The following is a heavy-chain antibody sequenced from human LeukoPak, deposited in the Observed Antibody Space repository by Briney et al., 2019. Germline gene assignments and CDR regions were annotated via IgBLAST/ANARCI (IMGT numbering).Heavy chain of an antibody. J-gene: IGHJ5*02. CDR1: GGTFSSYA. CDR2: IIPIFGTA. D-gene: IGHD2-2*01. CDR3: ARIQVVPAATPTYNWFDP. V-gene: IGHV1-69*13. Sequence: SAKVSCKASGGTFSSYAISWVRQAPGQGLEWMGGIIPIFGTANYAQKFQGRVTITADESTSTAYMELSSLRSEDTAVYYCARIQVVPAATPTYNWFDPWGQGTLVTVSS.